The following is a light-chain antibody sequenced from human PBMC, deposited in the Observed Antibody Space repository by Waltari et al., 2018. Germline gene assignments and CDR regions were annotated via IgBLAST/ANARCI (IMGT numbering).Light chain of an antibody. CDR3: QQYGSPPMI. CDR2: DAS. Sequence: EIVLTQSPGTLSLSPGESATLSCRASQSVSSSYLAWYQQKPGQAPRLLMYDASSRATGIPDRFSGSGSGTDFTLTISRLEPEDFAVYYCQQYGSPPMIFGQGTRLEIK. J-gene: IGKJ5*01. CDR1: QSVSSSY. V-gene: IGKV3-20*01.